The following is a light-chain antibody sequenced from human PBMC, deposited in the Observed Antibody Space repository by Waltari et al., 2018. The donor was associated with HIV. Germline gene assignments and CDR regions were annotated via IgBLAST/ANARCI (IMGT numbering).Light chain of an antibody. Sequence: DIVVTQSPDSLAVYLGERATINCKSSQSLIHYSNYNNYLAWYQQKPGQPPKLLIYWASTRAAGVPDRFNGSGSGTDFSLTITSLQAEDVAVYYCQQYSSPPRTFGQGTKVEIK. CDR1: QSLIHYSNYNNY. J-gene: IGKJ1*01. CDR2: WAS. CDR3: QQYSSPPRT. V-gene: IGKV4-1*01.